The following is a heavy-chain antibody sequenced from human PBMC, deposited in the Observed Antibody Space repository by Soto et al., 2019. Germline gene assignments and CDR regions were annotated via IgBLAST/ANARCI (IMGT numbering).Heavy chain of an antibody. V-gene: IGHV1-69*13. Sequence: SVKVSCKASGGTFSSYAISWVRQAPGQGLEWVGGIIPIFGTANYAQKFQGRVTITADESTSTAYMELSSLRSEDTAVYYCARASAGTKGSLGWFDPWGQGTLVTVSS. D-gene: IGHD1-7*01. CDR1: GGTFSSYA. J-gene: IGHJ5*02. CDR2: IIPIFGTA. CDR3: ARASAGTKGSLGWFDP.